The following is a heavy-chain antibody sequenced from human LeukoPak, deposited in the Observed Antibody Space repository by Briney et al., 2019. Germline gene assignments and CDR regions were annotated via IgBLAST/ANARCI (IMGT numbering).Heavy chain of an antibody. CDR2: IYYSGST. J-gene: IGHJ4*02. CDR1: GGSISSYY. D-gene: IGHD5-12*01. V-gene: IGHV4-59*08. CDR3: ARHRAWGSGEATIKY. Sequence: PSETLSLTCTVSGGSISSYYWSWIRQPPGKGLEWLGYIYYSGSTNYNPSLKSRVTISVDTSKNQFSLKLSSVTAADTAVYYCARHRAWGSGEATIKYWGQGTLVTVSS.